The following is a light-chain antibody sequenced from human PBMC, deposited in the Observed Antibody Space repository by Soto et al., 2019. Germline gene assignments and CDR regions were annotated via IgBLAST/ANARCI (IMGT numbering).Light chain of an antibody. V-gene: IGLV1-47*01. Sequence: QPVLTQPPSASGTPGQRATISCSGSGSNIGTNYVYWYQHLPGTAPKLLISRSNQRPSGVPDRFSGSKSGTSASLAISGLRSEDEADYYCAAWDDSLSGWLFGGGTKLTVL. J-gene: IGLJ3*02. CDR3: AAWDDSLSGWL. CDR1: GSNIGTNY. CDR2: RSN.